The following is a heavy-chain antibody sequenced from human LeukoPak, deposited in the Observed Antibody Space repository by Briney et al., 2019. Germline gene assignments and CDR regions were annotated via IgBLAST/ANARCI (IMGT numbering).Heavy chain of an antibody. CDR2: INPNSGGT. D-gene: IGHD1-26*01. CDR3: ARAVQWELLY. J-gene: IGHJ4*02. CDR1: GYTFTSYD. Sequence: GASVKVSCKASGYTFTSYDIHWVRQATGQGLEWMGWINPNSGGTNYAQKFQGRVTMTRDTSISTAYMDLSRLRSDDTAVYYCARAVQWELLYWGQGTLVTVSS. V-gene: IGHV1-2*02.